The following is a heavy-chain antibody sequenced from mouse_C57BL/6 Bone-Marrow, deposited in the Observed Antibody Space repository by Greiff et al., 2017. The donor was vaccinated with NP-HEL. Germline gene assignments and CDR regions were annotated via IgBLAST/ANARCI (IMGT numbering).Heavy chain of an antibody. D-gene: IGHD2-5*01. J-gene: IGHJ2*01. CDR3: ARNLPTYYSNPFDY. CDR1: GYTFTSYW. CDR2: IDPSDSYT. Sequence: QVQLKESGAELVRPGTSVKLSCKASGYTFTSYWMHWVKQRPGQGLEWIGVIDPSDSYTNYNQKFKGKATLTVDTSSSTAYMQLSSLTSEDSAVYYCARNLPTYYSNPFDYWGQGTTLTVSS. V-gene: IGHV1-59*01.